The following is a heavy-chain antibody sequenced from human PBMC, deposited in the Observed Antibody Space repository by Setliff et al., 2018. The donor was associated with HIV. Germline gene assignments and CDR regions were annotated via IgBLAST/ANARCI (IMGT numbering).Heavy chain of an antibody. V-gene: IGHV3-23*01. J-gene: IGHJ3*02. D-gene: IGHD2-21*01. Sequence: PGGSLRLSCAASRFTFSNYAMTWVRQAPGKGLEWVSVISGSGGSTYYADSVKGRFTISRDNSKNTLYLQMNSLRAEDTAIYYCAKLPQLYCGGDCYSDDAFDIWGQGTMVTVSS. CDR1: RFTFSNYA. CDR2: ISGSGGST. CDR3: AKLPQLYCGGDCYSDDAFDI.